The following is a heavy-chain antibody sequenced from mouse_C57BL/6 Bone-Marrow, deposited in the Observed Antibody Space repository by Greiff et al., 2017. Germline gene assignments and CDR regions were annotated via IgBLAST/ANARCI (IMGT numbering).Heavy chain of an antibody. V-gene: IGHV6-3*01. CDR3: TGLLHAMDY. CDR2: IRLKSDNYAT. D-gene: IGHD2-10*01. J-gene: IGHJ4*01. Sequence: EVKVEESGGGLVQPGGSMKLSCVASGFTFSNYWMNWVRQSPEKGLEWVAQIRLKSDNYATHYAESVKGRFTISRDDSKSSVYLQMNNLRAEDTGIYYCTGLLHAMDYWGQGTSVTVSS. CDR1: GFTFSNYW.